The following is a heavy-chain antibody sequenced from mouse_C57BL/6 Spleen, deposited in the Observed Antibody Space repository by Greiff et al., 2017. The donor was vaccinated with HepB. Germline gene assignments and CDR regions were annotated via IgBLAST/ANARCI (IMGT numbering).Heavy chain of an antibody. D-gene: IGHD1-1*01. Sequence: EVQLVESGGGLVQPGGSMKLSCAASGFTFSDAWMDWVRQSPEKGLEWVAEIRNKANNHATYYAESVKGRFTISRDDSKSSVYLQMNSLRAEDTGIYYCTHPSLLLLGYFDVWGTGTTVTVSS. CDR2: IRNKANNHAT. CDR3: THPSLLLLGYFDV. V-gene: IGHV6-6*01. CDR1: GFTFSDAW. J-gene: IGHJ1*03.